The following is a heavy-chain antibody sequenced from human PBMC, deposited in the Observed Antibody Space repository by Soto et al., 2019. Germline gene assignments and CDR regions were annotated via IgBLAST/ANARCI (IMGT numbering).Heavy chain of an antibody. CDR3: ARARIVVVPAYYYYYGMDV. D-gene: IGHD2-2*01. CDR2: IIPIFGTA. Sequence: SVKVSCKASGGTFSSYAISWVRQAPGQGLEWMGGIIPIFGTANYAQKFQGRVTITADESTSTAYMELRSLISDDTAVYYCARARIVVVPAYYYYYGMDVWGQGTTVTVSS. CDR1: GGTFSSYA. V-gene: IGHV1-69*13. J-gene: IGHJ6*02.